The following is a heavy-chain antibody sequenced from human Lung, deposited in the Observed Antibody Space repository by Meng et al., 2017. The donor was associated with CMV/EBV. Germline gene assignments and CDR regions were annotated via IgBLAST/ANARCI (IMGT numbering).Heavy chain of an antibody. Sequence: GGSLRLXXAGSGFIFSDHYIDWVRQAPGKGLQWVGRVGNKVSRYSTEFAASVTDRFSFSRDDSENSVYLQMHSLKIEDTAVYYCTKGYSGIDVYAFDVWGPGTXVTVSS. CDR2: VGNKVSRYST. CDR1: GFIFSDHY. CDR3: TKGYSGIDVYAFDV. V-gene: IGHV3-72*01. D-gene: IGHD1-26*01. J-gene: IGHJ3*01.